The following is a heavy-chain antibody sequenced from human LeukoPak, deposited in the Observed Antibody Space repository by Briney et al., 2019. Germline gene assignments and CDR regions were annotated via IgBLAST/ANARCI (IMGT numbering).Heavy chain of an antibody. CDR3: ASSSWSRSNWFDP. J-gene: IGHJ5*02. V-gene: IGHV3-66*02. Sequence: QPGGSLRLSCVASGISFSRGWMSWVRQAPGKGLEWVSVIHSGGSTFYADFVKGRFTISRDNSKNTLYLQMNSLRTDDTAVYYCASSSWSRSNWFDPWGQGTLVTVSS. D-gene: IGHD6-13*01. CDR2: IHSGGST. CDR1: GISFSRGW.